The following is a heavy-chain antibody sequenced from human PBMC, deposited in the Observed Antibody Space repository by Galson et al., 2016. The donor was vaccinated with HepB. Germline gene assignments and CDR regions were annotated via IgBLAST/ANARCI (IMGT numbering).Heavy chain of an antibody. D-gene: IGHD1-7*01. J-gene: IGHJ3*01. V-gene: IGHV3-30*19. CDR2: ISYDGIRK. CDR3: ARDMRELPTGDAFDL. CDR1: GFTLSNYG. Sequence: SLRLSCAASGFTLSNYGMHWVRQAPGKGLEWVTVISYDGIRKYYAGSVKGRFTISRDNSKNTLYLQMNSLRAEDTAIYYCARDMRELPTGDAFDLWGQGTIITVS.